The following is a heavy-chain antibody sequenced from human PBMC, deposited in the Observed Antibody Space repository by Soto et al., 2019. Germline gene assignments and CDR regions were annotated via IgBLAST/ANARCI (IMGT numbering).Heavy chain of an antibody. CDR2: IYYSGST. CDR3: ARDTYGSFDY. D-gene: IGHD4-17*01. J-gene: IGHJ4*02. CDR1: GGSISSYY. V-gene: IGHV4-59*01. Sequence: SETLSLTCTVSGGSISSYYWSWIRQPPGKGLEWIGYIYYSGSTNYNPSLKSRVTISVDTSKNQFSLKLSSVTAADTAVYYCARDTYGSFDYWGQGTLVTVSS.